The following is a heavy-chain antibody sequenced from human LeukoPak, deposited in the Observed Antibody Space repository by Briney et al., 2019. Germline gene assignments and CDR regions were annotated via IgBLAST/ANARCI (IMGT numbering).Heavy chain of an antibody. CDR2: MSPNNGDA. Sequence: ASVKVSCKTSGYTFTNYDINWVRQAPGQGLEWLGWMSPNNGDAGYAQKFQGRVTMTRDTSTNTAYMELSALTSEDTAVYYCARNPPRTGDFNSWGQGALVTVSP. D-gene: IGHD7-27*01. V-gene: IGHV1-8*01. J-gene: IGHJ4*02. CDR3: ARNPPRTGDFNS. CDR1: GYTFTNYD.